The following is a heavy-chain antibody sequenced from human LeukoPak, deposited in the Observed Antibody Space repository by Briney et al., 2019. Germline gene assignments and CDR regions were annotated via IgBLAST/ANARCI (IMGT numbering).Heavy chain of an antibody. D-gene: IGHD2-21*01. CDR1: GLTFGESA. Sequence: GGSLSLSCVASGLTFGESAMHWVRQAPGKGLEWVSLISADGGSAFSADSVKGRFSISRDNSKNSLYLQMDSLRSEDTAMYYCAKESRKFDYWCQGTLVVVSS. J-gene: IGHJ4*02. CDR3: AKESRKFDY. CDR2: ISADGGSA. V-gene: IGHV3-43*02.